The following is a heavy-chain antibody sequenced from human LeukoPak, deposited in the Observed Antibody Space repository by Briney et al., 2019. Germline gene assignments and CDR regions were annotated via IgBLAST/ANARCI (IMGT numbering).Heavy chain of an antibody. CDR1: GGSISSYY. Sequence: SETLSLTCTVSGGSISSYYWSWIRQPAGKGLEWIGRIYTSGSTNYNPSLKSRVTMSVDTSKNQFSLKLSSVTAADTAVYYCARVSLSSPRWTDAFDIWGQGTMVTVSS. CDR3: ARVSLSSPRWTDAFDI. D-gene: IGHD2-15*01. CDR2: IYTSGST. V-gene: IGHV4-4*07. J-gene: IGHJ3*02.